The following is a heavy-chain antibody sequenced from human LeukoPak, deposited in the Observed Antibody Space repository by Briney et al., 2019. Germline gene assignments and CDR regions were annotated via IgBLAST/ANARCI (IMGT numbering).Heavy chain of an antibody. CDR1: GGSFSGYY. D-gene: IGHD2-15*01. CDR2: ISGSGGST. J-gene: IGHJ4*02. Sequence: ETLSLTCAVYGGSFSGYYWSWIRQPPGKGLEWVSAISGSGGSTYYADSVKGRFTISRDNSKNTLYLQMNSLRAEDTAVYYCAKVETWYCSGGSCYYFDYWGQGTLVTVSS. V-gene: IGHV3-23*01. CDR3: AKVETWYCSGGSCYYFDY.